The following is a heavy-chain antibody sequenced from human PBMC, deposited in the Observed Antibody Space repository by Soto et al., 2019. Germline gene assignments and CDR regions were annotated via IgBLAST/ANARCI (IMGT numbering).Heavy chain of an antibody. Sequence: GGSLRLSCAASGFTFSSYAMSWVRQAPGKGQEWVSAISGSGGSTYYADSVKGRFTISRDNSKNTLYLQMNSLRAEDTAVYYCAKDREGYSYGPSVFDYWGQGTLVTVSS. D-gene: IGHD5-18*01. J-gene: IGHJ4*02. CDR3: AKDREGYSYGPSVFDY. V-gene: IGHV3-23*01. CDR1: GFTFSSYA. CDR2: ISGSGGST.